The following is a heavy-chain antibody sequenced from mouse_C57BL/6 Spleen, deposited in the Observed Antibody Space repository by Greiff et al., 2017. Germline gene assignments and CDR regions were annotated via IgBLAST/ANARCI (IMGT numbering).Heavy chain of an antibody. CDR2: ISSGGDYI. Sequence: EVKVVESGEGLVKPGGSLKLSCAASGFTFSSYAMSWVRQTPEKRLEWVAYISSGGDYIYYADTVKGRFTISRDNARNTLYLQMSSLKSEDTAMYYCTRDRYYYGSSYNAMDYWGQGTSVTVSS. CDR1: GFTFSSYA. CDR3: TRDRYYYGSSYNAMDY. J-gene: IGHJ4*01. V-gene: IGHV5-9-1*02. D-gene: IGHD1-1*01.